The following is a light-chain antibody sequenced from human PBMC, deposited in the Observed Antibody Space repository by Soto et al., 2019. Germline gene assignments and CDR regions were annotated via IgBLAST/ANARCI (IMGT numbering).Light chain of an antibody. CDR3: QAWDFSTVA. CDR2: QDT. CDR1: TLGDKY. J-gene: IGLJ2*01. V-gene: IGLV3-1*01. Sequence: SYELTQPPSVSVSPGQTASITCSGDTLGDKYACWYQQKPGQSPVLVIYQDTKRPSGIPERFSGSNSGNTATLTISGTQPMDEADYYCQAWDFSTVAFGGGTKLTVL.